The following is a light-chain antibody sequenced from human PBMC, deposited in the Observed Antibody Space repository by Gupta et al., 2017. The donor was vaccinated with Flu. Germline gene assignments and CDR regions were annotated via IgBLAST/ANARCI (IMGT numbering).Light chain of an antibody. CDR3: QQSYSTPTRT. J-gene: IGKJ2*01. V-gene: IGKV1-39*01. Sequence: DIQMTQSPSSLSASVGDRVTITCRASQSISSYLNWYQQKPGKAPKLLIYAASSLQSGVPSRFSGSGSGTEFTLTISSLQPEDFATYYCQQSYSTPTRTFGQGTKLEIK. CDR1: QSISSY. CDR2: AAS.